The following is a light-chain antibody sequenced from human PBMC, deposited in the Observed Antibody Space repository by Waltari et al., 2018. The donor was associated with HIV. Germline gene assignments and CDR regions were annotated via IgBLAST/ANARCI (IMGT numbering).Light chain of an antibody. V-gene: IGLV6-57*01. CDR3: QSYDSSTPVV. CDR2: EDN. CDR1: RGSIASHY. Sequence: NFMLAQPHSVSESPGTTVTISCTRSRGSIASHYVPWYKQRPGRSPTTVIYEDNQRPSGVPGRFSGSIDSSSNSASLTISALKTEDEADYYCQSYDSSTPVVFGGGTKLTV. J-gene: IGLJ2*01.